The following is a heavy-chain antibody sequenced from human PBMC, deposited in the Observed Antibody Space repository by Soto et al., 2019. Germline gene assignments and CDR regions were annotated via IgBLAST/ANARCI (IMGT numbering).Heavy chain of an antibody. J-gene: IGHJ5*02. CDR2: IYYSGST. CDR1: GGSISSYY. CDR3: ARGCLKRTPGGGWFDP. D-gene: IGHD3-16*01. V-gene: IGHV4-59*01. Sequence: SETLSLTCTVSGGSISSYYWSWIRQPPGKGLEWIGYIYYSGSTNYNPSLKSRVTISVDTSKYQFSLKLSSVTAADTAVYYCARGCLKRTPGGGWFDPWGQGTLVTVSS.